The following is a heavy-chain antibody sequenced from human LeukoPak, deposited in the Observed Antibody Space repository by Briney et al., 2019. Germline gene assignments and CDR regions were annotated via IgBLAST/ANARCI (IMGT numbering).Heavy chain of an antibody. J-gene: IGHJ4*02. D-gene: IGHD3-22*01. CDR3: ARGTYYYDSSGYFDY. Sequence: GASVKVSCKASGYTFTGYYMHWVRQAPGQGLEWMGRINPNSGGTNYAQKFQGRVTMTRDTSISTAYMELSRLRSDDTAVYYCARGTYYYDSSGYFDYWGQGTLVTVFS. V-gene: IGHV1-2*06. CDR2: INPNSGGT. CDR1: GYTFTGYY.